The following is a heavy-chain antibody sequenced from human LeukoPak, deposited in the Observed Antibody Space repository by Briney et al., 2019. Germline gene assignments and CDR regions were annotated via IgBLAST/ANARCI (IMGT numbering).Heavy chain of an antibody. D-gene: IGHD3-22*01. CDR1: GYTFTGYY. V-gene: IGHV1-2*02. CDR3: ARDPVYYDSSGYYPDY. Sequence: GASVKVSCKASGYTFTGYYMHWVRQAPGQGLEWMGWINPNSGGTNYAQKFQGRVTMTRDTSISTAYMELSRLRSDDTAVYYCARDPVYYDSSGYYPDYWGQGTLVTVSS. CDR2: INPNSGGT. J-gene: IGHJ4*02.